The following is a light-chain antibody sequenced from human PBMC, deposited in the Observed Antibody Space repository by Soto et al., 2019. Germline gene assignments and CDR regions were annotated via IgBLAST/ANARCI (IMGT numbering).Light chain of an antibody. V-gene: IGKV1-5*03. CDR1: QSISSW. CDR2: KAS. Sequence: DIQMTHSPSTLSASVGDRVTITCRASQSISSWLAWYQQKPGKAPKLLIYKASSLESGVPSRFSGSGSGTEFTLTISSLQPDDFETYYCQPYNSYSPWTFGQGTKVDIX. CDR3: QPYNSYSPWT. J-gene: IGKJ1*01.